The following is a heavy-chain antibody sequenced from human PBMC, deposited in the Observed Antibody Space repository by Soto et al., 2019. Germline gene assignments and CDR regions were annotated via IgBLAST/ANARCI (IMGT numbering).Heavy chain of an antibody. CDR1: GYTFTGYY. J-gene: IGHJ2*01. Sequence: QVQLVQSGAEVKKPGASVKVSCKASGYTFTGYYMHWVRQAPGQGLEWMGWINPNSGGTNYAQKFQGWVTMTRDTSISTAYMELSRLRSDDTAVYYCARDGYSGYDFGNWYFDLWGRGTLVTVSS. D-gene: IGHD5-12*01. CDR3: ARDGYSGYDFGNWYFDL. CDR2: INPNSGGT. V-gene: IGHV1-2*04.